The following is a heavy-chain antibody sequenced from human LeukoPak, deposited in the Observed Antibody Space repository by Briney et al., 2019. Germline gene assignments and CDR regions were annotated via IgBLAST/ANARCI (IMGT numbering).Heavy chain of an antibody. D-gene: IGHD6-13*01. CDR3: ARGGSAAAGPVDY. Sequence: YXXTXVRQAPGKGLEWVASIKQDGSEKYYVDSVKGRFTISRDNAKNSVYLQLNSLNVEDTAVYFCARGGSAAAGPVDYWGQGTLVTVSS. J-gene: IGHJ4*02. V-gene: IGHV3-7*01. CDR1: YX. CDR2: IKQDGSEK.